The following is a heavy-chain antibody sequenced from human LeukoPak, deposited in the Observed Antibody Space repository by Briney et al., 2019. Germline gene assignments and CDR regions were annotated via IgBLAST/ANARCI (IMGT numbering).Heavy chain of an antibody. CDR2: ITSSGTTI. CDR3: ARGGLYYFEY. V-gene: IGHV3-11*01. CDR1: GFTVSGHF. Sequence: GGSLRLSCAASGFTVSGHFMSWVRQAPGKGLEWVSYITSSGTTIYYADSVKGRFTISRDNAKNSLYLQMNSLRAEDTAMYYCARGGLYYFEYWGQGTLVTVSS. J-gene: IGHJ4*02. D-gene: IGHD6-25*01.